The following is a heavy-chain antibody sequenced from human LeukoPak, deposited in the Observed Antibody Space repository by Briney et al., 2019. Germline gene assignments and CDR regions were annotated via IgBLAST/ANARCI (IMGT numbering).Heavy chain of an antibody. V-gene: IGHV4-30-2*01. CDR2: IYHSGST. D-gene: IGHD3-9*01. CDR3: ARGAIRYFDWLSHFDY. J-gene: IGHJ4*02. CDR1: GGSISSGGYS. Sequence: PSETLSLTCAVSGGSISSGGYSWSWIRQPPGKGLEWIGYIYHSGSTYYNPSLKSRVTISVDRSKNQFSLKLCSATAADTAVYYCARGAIRYFDWLSHFDYWGQGTLVTVSS.